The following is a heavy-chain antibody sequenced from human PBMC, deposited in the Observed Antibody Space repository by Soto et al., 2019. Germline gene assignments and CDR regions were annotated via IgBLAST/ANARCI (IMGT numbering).Heavy chain of an antibody. Sequence: GLPMRLSCAACGFTSSRYPMICVRQAPGKGLEWVSSISSSSSYIYYADSVKGRFTISRDNAKNSLYLQMNSLRAEDTAVYYCARFGYTTEAHWGQGTPVTVSS. J-gene: IGHJ4*02. CDR3: ARFGYTTEAH. CDR2: ISSSSSYI. D-gene: IGHD5-12*01. V-gene: IGHV3-21*01. CDR1: GFTSSRYP.